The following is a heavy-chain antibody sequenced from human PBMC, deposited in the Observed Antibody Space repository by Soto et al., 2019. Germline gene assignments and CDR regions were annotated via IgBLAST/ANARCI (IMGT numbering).Heavy chain of an antibody. V-gene: IGHV4-4*02. CDR1: GGSISSSNW. CDR3: ARVPHYYDSSGATH. CDR2: IYHSGST. J-gene: IGHJ4*02. D-gene: IGHD3-22*01. Sequence: QVQLQESGPGLVKPSGTLSLTCAVSGGSISSSNWWSWVRQPPGKGLEWIGEIYHSGSTNYNPSLNSECTISVDKSKHQFYLKLSSVTAADTAVYYCARVPHYYDSSGATHWGQGTLVTVSS.